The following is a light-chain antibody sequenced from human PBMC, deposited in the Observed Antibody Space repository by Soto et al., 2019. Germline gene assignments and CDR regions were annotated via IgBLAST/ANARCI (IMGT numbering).Light chain of an antibody. CDR1: QSISKF. CDR2: DTP. Sequence: EVVLTQSPATLSLSPGEGATLSCRASQSISKFLAWYQHKPGQSARLLISDTPIRATDIPARFSGSGSGTDLTLSITSLEPADFAVYYRQQRRDGIPFGPGTKVEIK. J-gene: IGKJ3*01. CDR3: QQRRDGIP. V-gene: IGKV3-11*01.